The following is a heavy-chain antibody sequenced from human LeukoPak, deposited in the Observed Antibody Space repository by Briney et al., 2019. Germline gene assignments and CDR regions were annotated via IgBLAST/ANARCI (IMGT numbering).Heavy chain of an antibody. CDR2: IWYDGSNK. CDR1: GFTFSSYG. Sequence: PGGSLRLSCAASGFTFSSYGMHWVRQAPGKGLEWVAVIWYDGSNKYYADSVKGRFTISRDNPKNTLYLQMNSLRAEDTAVYYCAKGALAVASIDYWGQGTLVTVSS. V-gene: IGHV3-33*06. CDR3: AKGALAVASIDY. J-gene: IGHJ4*02. D-gene: IGHD6-19*01.